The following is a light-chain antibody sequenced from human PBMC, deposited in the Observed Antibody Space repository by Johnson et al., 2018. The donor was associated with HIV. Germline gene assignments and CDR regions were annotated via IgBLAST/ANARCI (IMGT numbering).Light chain of an antibody. CDR3: GTWDSSLSAGV. CDR1: SSNIGNNY. CDR2: DNN. J-gene: IGLJ1*01. V-gene: IGLV1-51*01. Sequence: QSALTQPPSVSAAPGQKVTISCSGSSSNIGNNYVSWYQQLPGTAPKLLIYDNNKRPSGIPDRFSGSKSGTSATRGITGLQTGDEAEYYCGTWDSSLSAGVFGTGTKVTVL.